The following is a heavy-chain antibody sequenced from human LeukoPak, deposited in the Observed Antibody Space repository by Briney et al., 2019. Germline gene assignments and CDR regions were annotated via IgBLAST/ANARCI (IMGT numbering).Heavy chain of an antibody. CDR1: GGSISNYY. CDR3: ARVRYCSTNRCYDREFDN. Sequence: SETLSLTCTVSGGSISNYYWSWIRQPPGKGLEWIGYINYSGNTNYNPSLKSRVTISVDTSKNQFSLKLNSVTAADTAVYYCARVRYCSTNRCYDREFDNWGQGTLVTVSS. CDR2: INYSGNT. J-gene: IGHJ4*02. D-gene: IGHD2-2*01. V-gene: IGHV4-59*01.